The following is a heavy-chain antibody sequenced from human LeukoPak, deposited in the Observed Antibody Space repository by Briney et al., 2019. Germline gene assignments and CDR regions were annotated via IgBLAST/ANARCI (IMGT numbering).Heavy chain of an antibody. V-gene: IGHV3-74*01. D-gene: IGHD3-22*01. J-gene: IGHJ4*02. CDR1: GFTFSNYW. Sequence: GGSLRLSCAASGFTFSNYWMHWVRQVPGKGLVWVSRINSDGSSTSYADSVKGRFTISRDNAKNTLYLQMNSLRAEDTAVYYCVRNPTYYYDSSGYYRLDYWGQGTLVTVSS. CDR3: VRNPTYYYDSSGYYRLDY. CDR2: INSDGSST.